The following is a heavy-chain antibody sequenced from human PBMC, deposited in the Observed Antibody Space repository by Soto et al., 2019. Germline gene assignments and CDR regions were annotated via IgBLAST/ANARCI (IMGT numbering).Heavy chain of an antibody. D-gene: IGHD2-15*01. J-gene: IGHJ4*02. Sequence: QVQLQQWGAGLLKPSETLSLTCAVYGGSFSGYYWSWIRQPPGKGLEWIGEINHSGSTNYNPSLKSRVTIAVDTSKSQFSLRLSSVTAADTAVYYWARGSGGYCSGGSCYSGSAIDYWGQGTLVTVSS. CDR2: INHSGST. CDR3: ARGSGGYCSGGSCYSGSAIDY. CDR1: GGSFSGYY. V-gene: IGHV4-34*01.